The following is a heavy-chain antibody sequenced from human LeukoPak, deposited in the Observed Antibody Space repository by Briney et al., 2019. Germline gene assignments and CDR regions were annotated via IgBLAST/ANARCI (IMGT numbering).Heavy chain of an antibody. CDR2: ISSSGSTI. J-gene: IGHJ4*01. Sequence: PGGSLRLSCAASGFTFSSYEMNWVRQAPGKGLEWVSYISSSGSTIYYAGSVKGRFTISRDNAKNSLYPQMNSLRAEDTAVYYCARDPRYYYDSSGSKTGDYWGQGTLVTVSS. CDR3: ARDPRYYYDSSGSKTGDY. CDR1: GFTFSSYE. V-gene: IGHV3-48*03. D-gene: IGHD3-22*01.